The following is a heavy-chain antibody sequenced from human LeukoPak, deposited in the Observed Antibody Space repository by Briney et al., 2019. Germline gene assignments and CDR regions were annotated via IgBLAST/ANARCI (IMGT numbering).Heavy chain of an antibody. CDR1: GASVSGSAYY. CDR3: ARWAAYFDY. Sequence: SETLSLTCTVSGASVSGSAYYWGWICQPPGKGLEWIGNIYYSGSTYYNESLESRVTISTDTSKNQFALKLSSVTAADTAVYYCARWAAYFDYWGQGTLVTVSS. D-gene: IGHD2-15*01. J-gene: IGHJ4*02. CDR2: IYYSGST. V-gene: IGHV4-39*06.